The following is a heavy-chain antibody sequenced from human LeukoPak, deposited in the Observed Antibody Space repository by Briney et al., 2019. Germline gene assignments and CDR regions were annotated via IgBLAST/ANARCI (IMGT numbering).Heavy chain of an antibody. D-gene: IGHD3-10*01. J-gene: IGHJ2*01. Sequence: PGGSLRLSCAASGFTFSSYGMSWVRQAPGKGLEWVSAISATGGTTYYADSVKGRFTISRDNSKNTLYLQMNSLRAEDTAMYYCARSGNTGRNWYFDLWGRGTLVTVSS. CDR3: ARSGNTGRNWYFDL. CDR1: GFTFSSYG. V-gene: IGHV3-23*01. CDR2: ISATGGTT.